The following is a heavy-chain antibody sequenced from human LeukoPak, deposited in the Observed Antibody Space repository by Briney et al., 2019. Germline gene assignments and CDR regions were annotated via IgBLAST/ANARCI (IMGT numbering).Heavy chain of an antibody. CDR2: FDPEDVQT. CDR1: GSTLTESS. CDR3: ATRNCSGGSCRPEFYYYYLDI. J-gene: IGHJ6*03. V-gene: IGHV1-24*01. D-gene: IGHD2-15*01. Sequence: EASVKVSCKISGSTLTESSIHWVRQPPGKGLEWMGGFDPEDVQTIYAQKFQGRVTLTDDTSTDTAYMELSSLRIEDTAVYYCATRNCSGGSCRPEFYYYYLDIWGTGTTVTVPS.